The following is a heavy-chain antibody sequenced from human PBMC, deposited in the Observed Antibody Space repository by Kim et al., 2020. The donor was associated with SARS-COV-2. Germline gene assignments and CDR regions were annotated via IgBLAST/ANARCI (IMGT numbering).Heavy chain of an antibody. Sequence: YYADSVKGRFPISRDKSKNTLYLQMNSLRAEDTAVYYCARSIDSSGYYPDWGQGTLVTVSS. V-gene: IGHV3-33*01. J-gene: IGHJ4*02. D-gene: IGHD3-22*01. CDR3: ARSIDSSGYYPD.